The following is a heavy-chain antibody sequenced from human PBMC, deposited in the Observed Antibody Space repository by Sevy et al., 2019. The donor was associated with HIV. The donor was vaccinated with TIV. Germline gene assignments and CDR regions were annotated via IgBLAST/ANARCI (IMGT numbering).Heavy chain of an antibody. J-gene: IGHJ5*02. V-gene: IGHV4-30-2*01. CDR2: IYHSGST. CDR1: GGSISSGGYS. Sequence: SETLSLTCAVSGGSISSGGYSWSWIRQPPGKGLEWIGYIYHSGSTYYHPSLKSRVTISVDRSKNQFSLKLSSVTAAESAVYYCARGGGYCSSTSCYLGGIWPNWFDPWGQGTLVTVSS. CDR3: ARGGGYCSSTSCYLGGIWPNWFDP. D-gene: IGHD2-2*01.